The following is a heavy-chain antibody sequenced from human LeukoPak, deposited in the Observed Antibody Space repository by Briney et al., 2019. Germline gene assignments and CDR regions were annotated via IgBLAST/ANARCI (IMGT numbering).Heavy chain of an antibody. V-gene: IGHV3-23*01. D-gene: IGHD6-19*01. CDR3: AKKLQYSSGWQNPDEKDYYYYGMDV. CDR2: ISGSGGST. CDR1: GFTFNSYA. Sequence: GGSLRLSCAASGFTFNSYAMSWVRQAPGKGLEWVSAISGSGGSTYYADSVKGRFTISRDNSKNTLYLQMNSLRAEDTAVYYCAKKLQYSSGWQNPDEKDYYYYGMDVWGQGTTVTVSS. J-gene: IGHJ6*02.